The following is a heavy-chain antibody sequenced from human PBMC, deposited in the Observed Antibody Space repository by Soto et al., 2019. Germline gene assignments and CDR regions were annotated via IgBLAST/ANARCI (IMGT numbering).Heavy chain of an antibody. D-gene: IGHD3-9*01. Sequence: ASVKVPCKASGYTFTSYDINWVRRATGQGLEWMGWMNPNSGNTGYAQKFQGRVTMTRNTSISTAYMELSSLRSEDTAVYYCARGSLCDICENWFDPWGQGTLVTVSS. CDR3: ARGSLCDICENWFDP. V-gene: IGHV1-8*01. CDR2: MNPNSGNT. CDR1: GYTFTSYD. J-gene: IGHJ5*02.